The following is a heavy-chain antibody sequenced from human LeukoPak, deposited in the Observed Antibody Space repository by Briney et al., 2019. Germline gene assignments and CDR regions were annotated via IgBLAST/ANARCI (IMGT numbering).Heavy chain of an antibody. CDR3: ARGAEVPAAPDFFDY. CDR1: GGSISSSSYY. Sequence: SETLSLTCTVSGGSISSSSYYWGWIRQPPGKGLEWIGSIYYSGSTYYNPSLKSRVTISVDTSKNQFSLKLSSVTAADTAVYYCARGAEVPAAPDFFDYWGQGTLVTVSS. V-gene: IGHV4-39*01. CDR2: IYYSGST. D-gene: IGHD2-2*01. J-gene: IGHJ4*02.